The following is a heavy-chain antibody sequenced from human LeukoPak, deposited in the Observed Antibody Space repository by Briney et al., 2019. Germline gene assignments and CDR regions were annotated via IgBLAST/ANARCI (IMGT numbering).Heavy chain of an antibody. D-gene: IGHD3-10*01. J-gene: IGHJ4*02. V-gene: IGHV4-38-2*01. CDR3: ARGPWLLLWFGELLTRPFDY. Sequence: PSETLSLTCAVSGYPINNAYYWVWIRQPPGKGLEWIGSLYHPDSTYYNPSLKSRVTISVDTSKNQFSLKLSSVTAADTAVYYCARGPWLLLWFGELLTRPFDYWGQGTLVTVSS. CDR1: GYPINNAYY. CDR2: LYHPDST.